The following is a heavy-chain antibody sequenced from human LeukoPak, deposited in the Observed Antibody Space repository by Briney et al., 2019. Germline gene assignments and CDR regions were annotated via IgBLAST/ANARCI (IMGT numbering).Heavy chain of an antibody. CDR2: IKQDGSEK. D-gene: IGHD3-16*02. CDR1: GFTFRSYW. J-gene: IGHJ4*02. CDR3: ARDSNRGYFDY. Sequence: PGGSLRLSCAASGFTFRSYWMSWVRQAPGKGLEWVANIKQDGSEKYYVDSVKGRFTISRDNAKNSLYLQMNSLRAEDTAVYYCARDSNRGYFDYWGQGTLVTVSS. V-gene: IGHV3-7*01.